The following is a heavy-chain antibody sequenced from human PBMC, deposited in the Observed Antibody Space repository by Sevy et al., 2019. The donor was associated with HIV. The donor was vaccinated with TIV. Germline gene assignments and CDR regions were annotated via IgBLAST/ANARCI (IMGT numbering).Heavy chain of an antibody. CDR1: GDSLTELS. CDR3: ATTRTERNSYGQSFYAMDV. CDR2: FDPQHRRT. J-gene: IGHJ6*02. D-gene: IGHD3-16*02. V-gene: IGHV1-24*01. Sequence: ASVKVSCKVSGDSLTELSMFWVGQAPGKGLEWMGGFDPQHRRTIYAQKFEARVTMTEDKSAETAYMELTSLKFEDTAAYLCATTRTERNSYGQSFYAMDVWGQGTPVTVSS.